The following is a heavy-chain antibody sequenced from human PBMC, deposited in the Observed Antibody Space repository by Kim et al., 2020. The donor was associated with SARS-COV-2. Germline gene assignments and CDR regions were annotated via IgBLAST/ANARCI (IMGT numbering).Heavy chain of an antibody. CDR1: GYTFTTYD. CDR3: ARGKGFCSSASCYGDY. D-gene: IGHD2-2*01. J-gene: IGHJ4*02. CDR2: INTNTGNP. Sequence: SVKVSCKASGYTFTTYDMNWVRQAPGQGLEWMGWINTNTGNPTYAQGFTGRIVFSLDTSVSTAYLQISSLKAEDTAMYYCARGKGFCSSASCYGDYWGQGTLVTVSS. V-gene: IGHV7-4-1*02.